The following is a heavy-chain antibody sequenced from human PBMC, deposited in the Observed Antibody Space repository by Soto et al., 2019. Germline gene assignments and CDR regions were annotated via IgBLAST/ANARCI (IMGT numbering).Heavy chain of an antibody. J-gene: IGHJ5*02. CDR2: ISTSGAT. CDR3: ARDRSRAWFDP. Sequence: EVQLVESGGGLVQPGGSLRLSCAASGFPFSTYDMHWVRQGTGKRLEWISSISTSGATYYSGSVQGRFIISRENAKNSLYLQMNSLRAEDTAVYYCARDRSRAWFDPWGQGTLVTVSS. V-gene: IGHV3-13*01. CDR1: GFPFSTYD.